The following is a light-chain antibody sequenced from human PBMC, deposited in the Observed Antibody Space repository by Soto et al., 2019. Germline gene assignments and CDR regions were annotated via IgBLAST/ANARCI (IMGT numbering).Light chain of an antibody. CDR1: QSVSSN. Sequence: EIVMTQSPATLSVSPGERATLSCRASQSVSSNLAWYQQKPGQAPRLLIYGASTRATGIPARFSGSGSGTEFTLTISSLQSKDFAVYYCQQYNNWPLFGGGTKVGSN. CDR3: QQYNNWPL. V-gene: IGKV3-15*01. J-gene: IGKJ4*01. CDR2: GAS.